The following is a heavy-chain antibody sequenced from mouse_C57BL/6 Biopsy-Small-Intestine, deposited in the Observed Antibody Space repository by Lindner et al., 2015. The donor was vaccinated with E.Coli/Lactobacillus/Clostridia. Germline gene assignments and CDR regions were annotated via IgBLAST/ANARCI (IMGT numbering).Heavy chain of an antibody. Sequence: VQLQESGAELAKPGASVKMSSKASGYTFTSYWMHWVKQRPGQGLEWIGYINPSSGYTEYNQKFKDKATLTADKSSSTAYMQLSSLTSEDSAVYYCARSIYSKGFAYWGQGTLVTVSA. CDR1: GYTFTSYW. V-gene: IGHV1-7*01. CDR2: INPSSGYT. D-gene: IGHD2-5*01. J-gene: IGHJ3*01. CDR3: ARSIYSKGFAY.